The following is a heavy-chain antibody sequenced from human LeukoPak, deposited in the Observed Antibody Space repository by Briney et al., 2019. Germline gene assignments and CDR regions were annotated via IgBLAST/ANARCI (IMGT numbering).Heavy chain of an antibody. Sequence: GGSLRLSCATSGFTFTIFGINWVRQAPGKGPEWVSYIDARSGITYYADSVQGRFTISRDNAQESVFLQMNRLRADDTAVYYCARTYDFGRGPPGDAFDNWGQGTPVTVSS. CDR2: IDARSGIT. CDR1: GFTFTIFG. V-gene: IGHV3-48*01. J-gene: IGHJ3*02. D-gene: IGHD3-3*01. CDR3: ARTYDFGRGPPGDAFDN.